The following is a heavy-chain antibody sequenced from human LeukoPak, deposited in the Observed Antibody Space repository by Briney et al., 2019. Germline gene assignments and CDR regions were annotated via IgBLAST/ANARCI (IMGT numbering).Heavy chain of an antibody. V-gene: IGHV3-30*03. CDR3: ARDQYDTWSRRGNFDS. CDR2: ISYDGNDK. CDR1: GFTFSSYD. Sequence: GGSLRLSCAASGFTFSSYDMHWVRQAPGKGLEWVAVISYDGNDKHYADSVKGRFTISRDNTKNSLYLQMNSLRVEDTAVFYCARDQYDTWSRRGNFDSWGQGTLVIVSS. J-gene: IGHJ4*02. D-gene: IGHD3-3*01.